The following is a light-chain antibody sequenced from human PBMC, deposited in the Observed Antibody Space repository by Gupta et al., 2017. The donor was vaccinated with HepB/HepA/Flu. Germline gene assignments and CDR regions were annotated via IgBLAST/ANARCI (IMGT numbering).Light chain of an antibody. CDR1: QSVLYSSNNKNY. CDR2: WAS. V-gene: IGKV4-1*01. J-gene: IGKJ3*01. Sequence: DIVMTQSPDSLAVSLGERATLNCKSSQSVLYSSNNKNYLAWYQQKPGQPPKLLIYWASTRESGVPDRFSGSGSGTDFTLTISSLQAEDVAVYYCQQYYSTPPTFGPGTKVDIK. CDR3: QQYYSTPPT.